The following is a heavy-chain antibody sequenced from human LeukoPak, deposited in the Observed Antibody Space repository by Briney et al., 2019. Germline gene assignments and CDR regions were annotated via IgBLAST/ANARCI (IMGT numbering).Heavy chain of an antibody. D-gene: IGHD2-2*01. CDR1: GFTFSSYG. CDR3: AKDQKPYCSSTSCYPYGGFDY. Sequence: GGSLRLSCAASGFTFSSYGMHWVRKAPGKGLEWVAVISYDGSNKYYADSVKGRFTISRDNSKNTLYLQMNSLRAEDTAVYYCAKDQKPYCSSTSCYPYGGFDYWGQGTLVTVSS. V-gene: IGHV3-30*18. J-gene: IGHJ4*02. CDR2: ISYDGSNK.